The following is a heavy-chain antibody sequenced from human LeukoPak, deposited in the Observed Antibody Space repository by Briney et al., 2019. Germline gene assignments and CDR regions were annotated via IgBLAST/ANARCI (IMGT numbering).Heavy chain of an antibody. CDR2: INTGNGNT. Sequence: ASVKVSCKTSGYTFSNYGMHRVRQAPRQSLEWMGWINTGNGNTKSSQKFQDRVTLTRDTSASTAYMELNILSSEDTAVYYCARVPLHDTSGRYYPHWGQGTLVTVSS. V-gene: IGHV1-3*04. CDR3: ARVPLHDTSGRYYPH. D-gene: IGHD3-22*01. CDR1: GYTFSNYG. J-gene: IGHJ1*01.